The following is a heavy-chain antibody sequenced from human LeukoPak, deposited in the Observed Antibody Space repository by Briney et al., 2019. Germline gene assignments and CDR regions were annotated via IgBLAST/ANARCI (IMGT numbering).Heavy chain of an antibody. CDR1: GYTFTSYG. J-gene: IGHJ6*03. CDR3: ARCGIYSSSWYYYYYMDV. Sequence: GASVKVSCKASGYTFTSYGINWVRQATGQGLEWMGWMNPNSGNTGCAQKLQGRVTMTTDTSTSTAYMELRSLRSDDTAVYYCARCGIYSSSWYYYYYMDVWGKGTTVTISS. D-gene: IGHD6-13*01. CDR2: MNPNSGNT. V-gene: IGHV1-18*01.